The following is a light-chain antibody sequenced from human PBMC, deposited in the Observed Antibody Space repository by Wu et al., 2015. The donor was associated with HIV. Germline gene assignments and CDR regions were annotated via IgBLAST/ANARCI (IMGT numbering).Light chain of an antibody. CDR3: QQYYSTLALT. CDR1: QGIGNS. Sequence: DIQMTQSPSSLSASVGDRVTITCRASQGIGNSLAWYQQKPGKAPKLLLYAASRLESGVPSRFSGSGSGTDYTLTISSLQPEDFATYYCQQYYSTLALTFGGGPRWRSN. CDR2: AAS. J-gene: IGKJ4*01. V-gene: IGKV1-NL1*01.